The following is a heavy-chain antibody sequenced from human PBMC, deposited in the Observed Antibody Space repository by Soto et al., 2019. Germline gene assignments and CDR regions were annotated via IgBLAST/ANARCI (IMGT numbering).Heavy chain of an antibody. Sequence: SETLSLTCAVYGGSFSGYYWSWIRQPPGKGLEWIGEINHSGSTNYNPSLKSRVTISVDTSKNQFSLKLSSVTAADTAVYYCARDSVYYGSGSYNDAFDIWGQGTMVTVSS. D-gene: IGHD3-10*01. CDR1: GGSFSGYY. J-gene: IGHJ3*02. V-gene: IGHV4-34*01. CDR3: ARDSVYYGSGSYNDAFDI. CDR2: INHSGST.